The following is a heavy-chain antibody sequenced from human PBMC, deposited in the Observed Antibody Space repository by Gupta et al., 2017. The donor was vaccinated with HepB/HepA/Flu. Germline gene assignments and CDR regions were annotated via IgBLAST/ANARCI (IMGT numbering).Heavy chain of an antibody. D-gene: IGHD1-20*01. CDR3: ARVLLTGDRGRGYFDY. V-gene: IGHV4-39*02. J-gene: IGHJ4*02. Sequence: QLQLQESGPGLVQPSETLSLTCTVSGGSISSSSYSWGWGWIRQPPGKGLEWIGSLYYDGSPYYNPSLNNRVTISVDTSKNQFALKLNSVTAAETAVYYCARVLLTGDRGRGYFDYWGQGTLVTVSS. CDR2: LYYDGSP. CDR1: GGSISSSSYS.